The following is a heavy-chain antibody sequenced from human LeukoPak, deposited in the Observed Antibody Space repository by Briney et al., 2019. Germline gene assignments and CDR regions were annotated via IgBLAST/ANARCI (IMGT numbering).Heavy chain of an antibody. V-gene: IGHV1-3*01. CDR1: GYTFTNYA. CDR3: ARGYYDLLTGHVVTYYFDY. D-gene: IGHD3-9*01. Sequence: GASVTVSFTASGYTFTNYAVHWVRQAPGQRLEWMGWINAGNGKTNYSQKFQVRVTLTRDTSASTVYMELSSLRSEDTAVYYCARGYYDLLTGHVVTYYFDYWGQGTLVTVSS. CDR2: INAGNGKT. J-gene: IGHJ4*02.